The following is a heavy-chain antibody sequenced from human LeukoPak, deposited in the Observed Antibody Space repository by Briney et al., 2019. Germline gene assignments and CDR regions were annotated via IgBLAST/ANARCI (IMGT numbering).Heavy chain of an antibody. CDR1: GGSFSGYY. V-gene: IGHV4-34*01. CDR2: INHSGST. D-gene: IGHD3-3*01. J-gene: IGHJ5*02. Sequence: ETLSLTCAVYGGSFSGYYWSWIRQPPGKGLEWIGEINHSGSTNYNPSLKSRVTISVDTSKNQSSLKLSSVTAADTAVYYCARGRARDTIFGVVIRAHNWFDPWGQGTLVTVSS. CDR3: ARGRARDTIFGVVIRAHNWFDP.